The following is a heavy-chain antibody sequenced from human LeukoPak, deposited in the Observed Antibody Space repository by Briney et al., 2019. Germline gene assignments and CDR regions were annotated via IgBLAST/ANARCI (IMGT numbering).Heavy chain of an antibody. CDR3: AKEGDLTMIVVVITNYFDY. D-gene: IGHD3-22*01. CDR2: IKQDGSEK. CDR1: GFTFSSYW. J-gene: IGHJ4*02. Sequence: PGGSLRLSCAASGFTFSSYWMSWVRQAPGKGLEWVANIKQDGSEKYYADSGKGRFTISRDNSKNTLYLQMNSLRAEDTGVYYCAKEGDLTMIVVVITNYFDYWGQGTLVTVSS. V-gene: IGHV3-7*01.